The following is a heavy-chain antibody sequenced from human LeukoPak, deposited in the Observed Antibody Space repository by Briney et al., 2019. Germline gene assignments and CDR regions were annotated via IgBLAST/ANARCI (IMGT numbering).Heavy chain of an antibody. CDR1: GYTLSSHG. V-gene: IGHV3-23*01. J-gene: IGHJ4*02. CDR2: INGAGDNP. Sequence: GGSLRLSCAASGYTLSSHGLTWVRQAPGKGLEWVSTINGAGDNPYYAETVKGRFTISRDNSKNLLYLQIHSLRAEDTATYFCWKAGVYYGCDLDYWGERALVTVS. D-gene: IGHD3-16*01. CDR3: WKAGVYYGCDLDY.